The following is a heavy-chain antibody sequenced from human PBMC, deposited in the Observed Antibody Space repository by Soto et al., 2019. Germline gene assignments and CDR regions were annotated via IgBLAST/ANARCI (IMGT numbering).Heavy chain of an antibody. CDR2: IYYSGTT. D-gene: IGHD3-16*01. CDR3: ATLCGRDYTDV. CDR1: GGSISYYF. V-gene: IGHV4-59*01. J-gene: IGHJ6*03. Sequence: LETLSLTCTVSGGSISYYFWSWIRQSPGKGLEWIGYIYYSGTTNYNPSLKSRVTISVDTSKNQFSLRLSSVTAADTAVYYCATLCGRDYTDVWGKGTTVTVSS.